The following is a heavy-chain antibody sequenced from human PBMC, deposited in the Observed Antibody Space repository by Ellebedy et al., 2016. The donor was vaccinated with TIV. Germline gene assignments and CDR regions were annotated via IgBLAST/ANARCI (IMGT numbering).Heavy chain of an antibody. J-gene: IGHJ4*02. D-gene: IGHD5-24*01. V-gene: IGHV3-74*01. CDR1: GFTFSSYW. CDR3: ARGRDGYTNLPKPFDY. Sequence: PGGSLRLSCAASGFTFSSYWMHWVRQAPGKGLVWVSRINSDGSSTSYADSVKGRFTISRDNAKNTLYLQMNSLRAEDTAVYYCARGRDGYTNLPKPFDYWGQGTLVTVSS. CDR2: INSDGSST.